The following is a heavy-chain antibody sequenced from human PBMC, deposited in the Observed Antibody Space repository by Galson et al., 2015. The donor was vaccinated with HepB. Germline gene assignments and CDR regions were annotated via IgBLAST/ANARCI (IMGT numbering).Heavy chain of an antibody. CDR1: GYTFTTYG. CDR3: ARDILTGYVEP. V-gene: IGHV1-18*01. J-gene: IGHJ4*02. D-gene: IGHD3-9*01. CDR2: ISAYNGNT. Sequence: SVKVSCTASGYTFTTYGISWVRQAPGQGLEWMGWISAYNGNTNYAQKLQGRVTMTTDTSTSTAYMELRSLRSDDTAVYYCARDILTGYVEPWGQGTLVTVSS.